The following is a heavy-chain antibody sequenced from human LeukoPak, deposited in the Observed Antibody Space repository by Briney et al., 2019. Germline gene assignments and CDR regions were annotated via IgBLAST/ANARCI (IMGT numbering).Heavy chain of an antibody. D-gene: IGHD2-15*01. Sequence: GGSLRLSCAASGFMFSDHYMSWIRQAPGKGLEWISYISDSGSTIYYADSVKGRFTISRDNAKKSLFLQMNRLRADDTAVYYCARDHDSLGYWGQGTLVAVSS. CDR2: ISDSGSTI. V-gene: IGHV3-11*01. CDR1: GFMFSDHY. J-gene: IGHJ4*02. CDR3: ARDHDSLGY.